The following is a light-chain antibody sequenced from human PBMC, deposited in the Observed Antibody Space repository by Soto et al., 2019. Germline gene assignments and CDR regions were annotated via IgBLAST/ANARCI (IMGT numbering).Light chain of an antibody. Sequence: DIVMTQSPLSLPVTPGEPASISCRSSQSLLHRNGYNYLEWYVQKPGQSPQLLIYLGSDRASGVPDRFSGSGSGTDFTLKISRVEAEDVGVYYCMQGLSGFSFGPGTKVDIK. V-gene: IGKV2-28*01. J-gene: IGKJ3*01. CDR2: LGS. CDR3: MQGLSGFS. CDR1: QSLLHRNGYNY.